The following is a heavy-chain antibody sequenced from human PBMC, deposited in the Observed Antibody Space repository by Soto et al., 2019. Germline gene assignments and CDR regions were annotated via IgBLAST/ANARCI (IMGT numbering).Heavy chain of an antibody. CDR3: ARHQSHSSSYVDP. D-gene: IGHD6-13*01. Sequence: SETLSLTCSVSGGSINNNYYYWGWVRQPPGKGLEWIGSIYYSGSTYYNPSLKSRVTISVDTSKNQFSLKLSSVTAADTAVYYCARHQSHSSSYVDPWGQGTLVTVSS. CDR1: GGSINNNYYY. J-gene: IGHJ5*02. CDR2: IYYSGST. V-gene: IGHV4-39*01.